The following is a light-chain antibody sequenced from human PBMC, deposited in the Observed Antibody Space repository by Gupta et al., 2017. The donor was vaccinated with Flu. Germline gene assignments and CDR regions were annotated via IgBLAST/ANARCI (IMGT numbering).Light chain of an antibody. CDR3: SSYTSSSTQI. V-gene: IGLV2-14*04. CDR2: DVS. J-gene: IGLJ2*01. Sequence: SITISCTGTSSDVGVFNYVSWYQQHPGKVPKLMIFDVSNRPSGVSNRFSGSKSGNTASLTISGLQAEDEADYYCSSYTSSSTQIFGGGTKLTVL. CDR1: SSDVGVFNY.